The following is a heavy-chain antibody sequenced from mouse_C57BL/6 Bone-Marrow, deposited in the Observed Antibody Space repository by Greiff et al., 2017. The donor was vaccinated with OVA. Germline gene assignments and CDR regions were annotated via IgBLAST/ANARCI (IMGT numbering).Heavy chain of an antibody. D-gene: IGHD2-5*01. CDR2: IRNKANNHAT. J-gene: IGHJ4*01. CDR3: TGYSNYRYYAMDY. CDR1: GFTFSDAW. V-gene: IGHV6-6*01. Sequence: EVQRVESGGGLVQPGGSLKLSCAASGFTFSDAWMDWVRQSQEKGLEWVAEIRNKANNHATYYAESVKGRFTIARDDSKSSVYLQMNSLRAEDTGIYYCTGYSNYRYYAMDYWGQGTAVTVSS.